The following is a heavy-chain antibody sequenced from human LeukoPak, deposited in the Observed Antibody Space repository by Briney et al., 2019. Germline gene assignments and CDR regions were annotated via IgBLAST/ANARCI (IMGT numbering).Heavy chain of an antibody. CDR1: GYSFTAFY. CDR3: AREYVGGRSGELGY. CDR2: IHPRSGDT. J-gene: IGHJ4*02. Sequence: GASVKVSCKASGYSFTAFYIHWVRQAPGQGLELMGWIHPRSGDTNYAYKFQGRVTMTRDTSISTAYMDLGSLGSDDTAVYYCAREYVGGRSGELGYWGQGTLVTVSS. D-gene: IGHD3-10*01. V-gene: IGHV1-2*02.